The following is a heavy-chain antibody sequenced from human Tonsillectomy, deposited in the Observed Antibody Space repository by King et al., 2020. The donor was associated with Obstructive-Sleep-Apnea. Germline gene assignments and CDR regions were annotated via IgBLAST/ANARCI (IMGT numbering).Heavy chain of an antibody. V-gene: IGHV4-59*08. CDR3: ARQGFGGYAAAFDY. CDR1: GGSITNYS. CDR2: IYDSGTT. Sequence: VQLQESGPGLVKPSETLSLTCTVSGGSITNYSWSWIRQPPGKGLEWIGYIYDSGTTNYNPSLKSRVTISVDTSSNHFSLRLNSVTAADTAVYYCARQGFGGYAAAFDYWGQGTLVTVSS. J-gene: IGHJ4*02. D-gene: IGHD5-12*01.